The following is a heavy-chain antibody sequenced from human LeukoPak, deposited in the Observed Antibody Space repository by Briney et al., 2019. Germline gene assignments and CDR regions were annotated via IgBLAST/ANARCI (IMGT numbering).Heavy chain of an antibody. V-gene: IGHV3-66*01. D-gene: IGHD4-17*01. Sequence: GGSLRLSCAASGFTVSSNYMSWVCQAPGKGLEWVSVIYSGGSTYYADSVKGRFTISRDNSKNTLYLQMNSLRAEDTAVYYCARDYGDYYFDYWGQGTLVTVSS. CDR3: ARDYGDYYFDY. J-gene: IGHJ4*02. CDR2: IYSGGST. CDR1: GFTVSSNY.